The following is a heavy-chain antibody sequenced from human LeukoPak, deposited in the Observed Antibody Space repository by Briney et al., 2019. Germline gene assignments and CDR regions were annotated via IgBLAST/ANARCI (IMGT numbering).Heavy chain of an antibody. V-gene: IGHV1-69*05. CDR1: GGTFSSYA. J-gene: IGHJ4*02. Sequence: SVKLSCKASGGTFSSYAISWVRQAPGQGLEWMGGIIPIFGTENYAQKFQGRVTITTDESTSTAYMELSSLRSEDTAVYYCAREGAGSGSYFDYWGQGTLVTVSS. CDR2: IIPIFGTE. D-gene: IGHD1-26*01. CDR3: AREGAGSGSYFDY.